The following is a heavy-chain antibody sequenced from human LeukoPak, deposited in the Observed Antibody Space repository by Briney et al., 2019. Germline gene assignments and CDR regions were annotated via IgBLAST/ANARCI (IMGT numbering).Heavy chain of an antibody. J-gene: IGHJ4*02. V-gene: IGHV4-61*02. D-gene: IGHD3-10*01. Sequence: SETLSLTCTVSGNSISSGDYYWSWIRQPAGKGLEWIGRIYTSGSTTYNPSLKSRVTISGDTSENQFSLRLSSVTAADTAVYYCARLYYYGSGSYYYFDYWGQGTLVTVSS. CDR1: GNSISSGDYY. CDR3: ARLYYYGSGSYYYFDY. CDR2: IYTSGST.